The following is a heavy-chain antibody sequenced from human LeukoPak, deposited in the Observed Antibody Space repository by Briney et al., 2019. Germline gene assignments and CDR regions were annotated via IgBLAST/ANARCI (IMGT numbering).Heavy chain of an antibody. D-gene: IGHD6-19*01. CDR3: ARDSGAEYSGGWYNWFDP. CDR1: GFTFSSYS. CDR2: ISSSSYI. Sequence: PGGSLRLSCAASGFTFSSYSMNWVRQAPGKGLEWVSSISSSSYIYYADSVKGRFTTSRDNAKNSLYLQMNSLRAEDTAVYYCARDSGAEYSGGWYNWFDPWGQGTLVTVSS. V-gene: IGHV3-21*01. J-gene: IGHJ5*02.